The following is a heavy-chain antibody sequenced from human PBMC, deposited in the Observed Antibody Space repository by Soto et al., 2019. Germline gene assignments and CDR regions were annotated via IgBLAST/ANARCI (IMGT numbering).Heavy chain of an antibody. CDR3: ARCVSGYDSVYYFDY. J-gene: IGHJ4*02. CDR2: IYYSGST. CDR1: GGSVSSGSYY. Sequence: SETLSLTCTVSGGSVSSGSYYWSWIRQPPGKGLEWIGYIYYSGSTNYNPSLKSRVTISVDTSKNQFSLKLSSVTAADTAVYYCARCVSGYDSVYYFDYWGQGTLVTVSS. D-gene: IGHD5-12*01. V-gene: IGHV4-61*01.